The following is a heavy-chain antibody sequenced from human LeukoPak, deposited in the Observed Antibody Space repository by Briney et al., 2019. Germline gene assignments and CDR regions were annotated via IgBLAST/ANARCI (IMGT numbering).Heavy chain of an antibody. D-gene: IGHD6-13*01. Sequence: SETLSLTCAVSGGSISSSNWWSWVRQPPGKGLEWIGEIYHSGSTNYNPSLKSRVTISVDKSKNQFSLKLSAVPAADTAVYYCAREIRPGHSSSWYDGPGGPFDYWGQGTLVTVSS. CDR2: IYHSGST. CDR1: GGSISSSNW. V-gene: IGHV4-4*02. J-gene: IGHJ4*02. CDR3: AREIRPGHSSSWYDGPGGPFDY.